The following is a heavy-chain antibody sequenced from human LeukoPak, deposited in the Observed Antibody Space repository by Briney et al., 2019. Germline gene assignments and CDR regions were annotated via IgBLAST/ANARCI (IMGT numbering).Heavy chain of an antibody. CDR1: GGSISSGGYY. J-gene: IGHJ4*02. Sequence: SETLSLTCTVSGGSISSGGYYWSWIRQHPGKGLEWIGYIYYSGSTYYNPSLKSRVTISVDTSKNQFSLKLSSVTAADTAVYYCASRYGSGSYYDYWGQGTLATVSS. D-gene: IGHD3-10*01. CDR3: ASRYGSGSYYDY. V-gene: IGHV4-31*03. CDR2: IYYSGST.